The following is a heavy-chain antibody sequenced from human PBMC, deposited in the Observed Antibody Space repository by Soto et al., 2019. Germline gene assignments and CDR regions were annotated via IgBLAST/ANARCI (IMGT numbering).Heavy chain of an antibody. D-gene: IGHD6-6*01. CDR1: GGSISSSSYY. Sequence: SETLSLTCTVSGGSISSSSYYWGWIRQPPGKGLEWIGSIYYSGSTYYNPSLKSRVTISVDTSKNQFSLKLSSVTAADTAVYYCARLRPPSPDLEYYFDYWGQGTLVTVSS. CDR2: IYYSGST. V-gene: IGHV4-39*01. J-gene: IGHJ4*02. CDR3: ARLRPPSPDLEYYFDY.